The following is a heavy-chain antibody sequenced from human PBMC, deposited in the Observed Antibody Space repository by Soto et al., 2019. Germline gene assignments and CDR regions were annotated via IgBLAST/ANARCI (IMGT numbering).Heavy chain of an antibody. CDR1: GFTFSGSA. V-gene: IGHV3-73*01. CDR2: IRSKANSYAT. D-gene: IGHD3-3*01. Sequence: GGPLRLSCAASGFTFSGSAMHWVRQASGKGLEWVGRIRSKANSYATAYAASVKGRFTISRDDSKNTAYLQMNSLKTEDTAVYYCTRHRDYDFWSGYYNDYYYGMDVWGQGTTVTVSS. J-gene: IGHJ6*02. CDR3: TRHRDYDFWSGYYNDYYYGMDV.